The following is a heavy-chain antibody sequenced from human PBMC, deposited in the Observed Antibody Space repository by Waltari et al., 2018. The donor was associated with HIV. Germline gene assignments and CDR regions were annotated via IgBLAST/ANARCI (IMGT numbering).Heavy chain of an antibody. CDR2: IFYNGSA. J-gene: IGHJ1*01. Sequence: QLQLQESGPGLVQPSETLSLTCTVSGGSISSSSYFWGWLRQSPGQGLDWIGSIFYNGSANYNPSLKSRATLAVDTSKNHFSLKLNSVTAADKAVYYCARSPRGEQWLAYWGQGTLVTVSS. D-gene: IGHD6-19*01. CDR1: GGSISSSSYF. CDR3: ARSPRGEQWLAY. V-gene: IGHV4-39*01.